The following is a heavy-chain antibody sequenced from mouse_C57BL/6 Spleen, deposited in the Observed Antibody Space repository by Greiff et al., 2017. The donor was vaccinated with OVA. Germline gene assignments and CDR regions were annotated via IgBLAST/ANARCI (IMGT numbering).Heavy chain of an antibody. CDR1: GFTFSDYG. CDR3: ARTIEYAMDY. V-gene: IGHV5-17*01. CDR2: ISSGSSTI. Sequence: DVHLVESGGGLVKPGGSLKLSCAASGFTFSDYGMHWVRQAPEKGLEWVAYISSGSSTIYYADTVKGRFTISRDNAKNTLFLQMTSLRSEDTAMYYCARTIEYAMDYWGQGTSVTVSS. J-gene: IGHJ4*01.